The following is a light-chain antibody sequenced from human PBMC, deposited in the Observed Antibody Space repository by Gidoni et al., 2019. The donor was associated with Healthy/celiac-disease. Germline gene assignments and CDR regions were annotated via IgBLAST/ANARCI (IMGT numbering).Light chain of an antibody. CDR3: QQSYSTPPT. CDR1: QSISSY. V-gene: IGKV1-39*01. J-gene: IGKJ1*01. Sequence: DIQITQSPSSLSASVGDRVTITCRASQSISSYLNWYQQKPGKAPKLLIYAASSLQSGVPSSFSGSGAGTDFTLTISSLQPEEFATYYCQQSYSTPPTFGQGTKVEIK. CDR2: AAS.